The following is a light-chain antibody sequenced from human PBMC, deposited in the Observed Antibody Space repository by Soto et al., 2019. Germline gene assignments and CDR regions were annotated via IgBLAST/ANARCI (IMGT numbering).Light chain of an antibody. CDR2: GVS. J-gene: IGLJ2*01. CDR1: SSDIGAYNY. V-gene: IGLV2-14*01. Sequence: QSVLTQPASVSGSPGQSITISCTGTSSDIGAYNYVSWYQHHPGKAPKLMISGVSNRPSGVSNRFSGSKSGNTASLTISGLQAEDEADYYCSSYTGDSTLVFGGGTKLTVL. CDR3: SSYTGDSTLV.